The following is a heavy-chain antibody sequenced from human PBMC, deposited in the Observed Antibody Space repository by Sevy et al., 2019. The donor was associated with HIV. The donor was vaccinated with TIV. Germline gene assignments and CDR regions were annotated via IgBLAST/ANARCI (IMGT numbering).Heavy chain of an antibody. V-gene: IGHV4-61*01. CDR1: GGSVSSGSYY. CDR3: ARTAMDGTYYYYYYMDV. J-gene: IGHJ6*03. Sequence: SETLSLTCTVSGGSVSSGSYYWSWIRQPPGKGLEWIGYIYYSGSTNYNPSLKSRVTISVDTSKNQFSLKLSSVTAVDTAVYYCARTAMDGTYYYYYYMDVWGKGTTVTVSS. D-gene: IGHD5-18*01. CDR2: IYYSGST.